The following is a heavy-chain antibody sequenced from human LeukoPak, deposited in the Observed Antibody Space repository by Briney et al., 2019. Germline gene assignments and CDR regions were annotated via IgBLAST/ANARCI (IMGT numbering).Heavy chain of an antibody. D-gene: IGHD5-18*01. Sequence: GGSLRLSCVASGFTFGSYAMSWVRQAPGKGLEWVSAISGSGGSTNYADSVKGRFTISRDNSKNTLYLQMNSLRAEDTAVYYCAKSWGYSYGSSYGMDVWGQGTTVTVSS. V-gene: IGHV3-23*01. J-gene: IGHJ6*02. CDR3: AKSWGYSYGSSYGMDV. CDR1: GFTFGSYA. CDR2: ISGSGGST.